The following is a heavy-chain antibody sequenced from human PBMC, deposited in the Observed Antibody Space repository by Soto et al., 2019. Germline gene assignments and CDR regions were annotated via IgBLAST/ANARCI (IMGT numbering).Heavy chain of an antibody. J-gene: IGHJ4*02. CDR1: GFTFSDAW. CDR2: IKRKADGGTT. D-gene: IGHD6-13*01. CDR3: TTYGSSWFFDY. V-gene: IGHV3-15*01. Sequence: EVQLVESGGGLVKPGGSLRLSCAASGFTFSDAWVSWVRQAPGKGLEWVGRIKRKADGGTTDYAAPVKGRFTISRDDSKNTLYLQMSSLKTEDTAVYYCTTYGSSWFFDYWGQGTLVTVSS.